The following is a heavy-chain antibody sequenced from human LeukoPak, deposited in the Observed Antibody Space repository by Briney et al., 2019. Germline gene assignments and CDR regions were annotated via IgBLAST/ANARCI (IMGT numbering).Heavy chain of an antibody. Sequence: GGSLRLSCAASGFTFSSYAMTWVRQAPGKGLERVSAVSGHGGKTYYAESVKGRFTISRDNSNNILFLQMNSLRAEDTALYYCAKANSGTSYYFDYWGQGTLVTVSS. CDR3: AKANSGTSYYFDY. J-gene: IGHJ4*02. CDR2: VSGHGGKT. CDR1: GFTFSSYA. V-gene: IGHV3-23*01. D-gene: IGHD3-10*01.